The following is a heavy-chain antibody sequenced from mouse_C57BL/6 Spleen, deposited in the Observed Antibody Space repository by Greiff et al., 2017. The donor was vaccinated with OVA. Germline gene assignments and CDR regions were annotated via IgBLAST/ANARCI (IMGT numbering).Heavy chain of an antibody. CDR1: GFNITDDY. J-gene: IGHJ2*01. V-gene: IGHV14-4*01. Sequence: VQLQQSGAELVRPGASVKMSCTASGFNITDDYMHWVKQRPEQGLEWIGWIYPGNGGTEYASKFQGKATITADTSSNTAYLQLSSLTSEDTAVYDCTTVDATVVYFDYWGQGTTLTVSS. D-gene: IGHD1-1*01. CDR2: IYPGNGGT. CDR3: TTVDATVVYFDY.